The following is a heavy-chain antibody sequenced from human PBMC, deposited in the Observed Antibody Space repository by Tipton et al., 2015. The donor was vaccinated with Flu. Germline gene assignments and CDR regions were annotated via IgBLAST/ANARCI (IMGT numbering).Heavy chain of an antibody. Sequence: TLSLTCSVFGGSISSYYWSWIRQPAGKGLEWIGTIYYSGSTYYNPSLKSRVTISVDTSKNQFSLKLSAVTAADTAVYYCARHKVVFAITPGNWFDPWGQGTLVTVSS. D-gene: IGHD2-21*01. CDR2: IYYSGST. CDR1: GGSISSYY. CDR3: ARHKVVFAITPGNWFDP. J-gene: IGHJ5*02. V-gene: IGHV4-59*04.